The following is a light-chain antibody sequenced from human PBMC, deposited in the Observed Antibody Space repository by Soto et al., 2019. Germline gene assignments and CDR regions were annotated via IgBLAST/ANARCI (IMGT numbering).Light chain of an antibody. CDR2: DGS. Sequence: SYELTQPPSVSVAPGQTARIPCGGDNIGSKSVYWYQQKPGQAPVVVVYDGSDRPSGIPERFSGSNSGTTATLTISRVEAGDEADYFCQVWDSTSDHYVLGAGTKVTVL. CDR3: QVWDSTSDHYV. V-gene: IGLV3-21*02. CDR1: NIGSKS. J-gene: IGLJ1*01.